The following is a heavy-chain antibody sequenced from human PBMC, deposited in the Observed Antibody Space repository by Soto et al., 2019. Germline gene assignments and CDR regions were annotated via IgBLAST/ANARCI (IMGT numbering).Heavy chain of an antibody. D-gene: IGHD3-10*01. CDR2: IIPIFGTA. V-gene: IGHV1-69*06. Sequence: QVQLVQSGAEVKKPGSSVKVSCKASGGTFSSYAISWVRQAPGQGLEWMGGIIPIFGTANYAQKLQGRVTMTTDTSTSTAYMELRSLRSDDTAVYYCASHIITSQNIVDWFDPWGQGTLVTVSS. J-gene: IGHJ5*02. CDR3: ASHIITSQNIVDWFDP. CDR1: GGTFSSYA.